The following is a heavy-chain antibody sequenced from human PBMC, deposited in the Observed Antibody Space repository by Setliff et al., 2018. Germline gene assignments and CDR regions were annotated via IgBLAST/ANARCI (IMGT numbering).Heavy chain of an antibody. J-gene: IGHJ4*02. CDR3: ARSGGSNWQTKLDY. Sequence: ASVKVSCKASGYTFTSYAIHWVRQAPGQRLEWMGWINAGNGNTKYSQEFQDRVTITRDTSASIAFMELSSLRSEDMAVYYCARSGGSNWQTKLDYWGQGALVTVSS. D-gene: IGHD2-15*01. CDR1: GYTFTSYA. V-gene: IGHV1-3*03. CDR2: INAGNGNT.